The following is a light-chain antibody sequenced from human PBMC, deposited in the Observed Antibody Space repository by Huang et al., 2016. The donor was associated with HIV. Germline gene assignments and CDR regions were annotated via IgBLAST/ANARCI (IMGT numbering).Light chain of an antibody. CDR2: DAS. CDR1: QGISHA. CDR3: QQFNNYLT. V-gene: IGKV1D-13*01. J-gene: IGKJ5*01. Sequence: AIQLTQSPSSLSASVGDRVTITCRASQGISHALAWYQKKPGKATKLLIYDASSLESGVPSRFSGSGAGTDFTLTISSLQPEDVATYYCQQFNNYLTFGQGTRLEIK.